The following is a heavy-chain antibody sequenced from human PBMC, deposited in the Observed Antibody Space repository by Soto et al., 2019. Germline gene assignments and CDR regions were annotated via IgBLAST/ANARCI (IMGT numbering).Heavy chain of an antibody. CDR3: ARDRSSDRFVQYFQH. CDR2: ISSGSDSI. V-gene: IGHV3-21*01. J-gene: IGHJ1*01. CDR1: GFIFTSYS. Sequence: KTGGSLRLSCAASGFIFTSYSMVWVRLAPGKGLEWVASISSGSDSIFYADSVKGRFTVSRDNAKKSLFLQMNKLRAEDTAVYFCARDRSSDRFVQYFQHWGQGTQVTVSS. D-gene: IGHD3-10*02.